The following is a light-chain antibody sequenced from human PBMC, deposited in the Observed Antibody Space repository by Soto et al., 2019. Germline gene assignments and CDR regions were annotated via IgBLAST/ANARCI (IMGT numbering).Light chain of an antibody. CDR2: GAS. V-gene: IGKV3-15*01. Sequence: EILLTQSPATLSVSPGERATLSCRASQSVSSSLAWYQQKPGQAPRLIIYGASTRATGIPARFSGSGSGTEFTLTISSLQSEDFAVYYCQQYNNWHPLTFGQGTKVDIK. J-gene: IGKJ1*01. CDR1: QSVSSS. CDR3: QQYNNWHPLT.